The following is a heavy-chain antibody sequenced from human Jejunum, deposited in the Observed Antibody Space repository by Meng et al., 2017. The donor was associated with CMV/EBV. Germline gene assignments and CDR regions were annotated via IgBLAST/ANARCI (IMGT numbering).Heavy chain of an antibody. J-gene: IGHJ4*02. CDR1: TFTRND. CDR2: ISGHSGST. CDR3: ASRPGAIFGVVIIPNFDY. Sequence: TFTRNDMPWVRQAPGEGLEWVSGISGHSGSTYYTDSVRKRFSISRGNSKNTVYLQMNSLRAEDTAVYYCASRPGAIFGVVIIPNFDYWGQGTLVTVSS. V-gene: IGHV3-23*01. D-gene: IGHD3-3*01.